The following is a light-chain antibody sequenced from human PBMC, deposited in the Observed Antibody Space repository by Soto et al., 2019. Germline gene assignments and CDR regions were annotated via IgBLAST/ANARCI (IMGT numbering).Light chain of an antibody. CDR1: RSDVGGYDY. J-gene: IGLJ2*01. Sequence: QSALTQPRSVHGSPGQSVTISCTGTRSDVGGYDYVSWYQQYPGKAHKLMIYDVIKRPSGVPDRFSGSKSGNTASLTISGLQAEDDVDYYCCSYAGSYNVVFGGGTKLTVL. CDR3: CSYAGSYNVV. CDR2: DVI. V-gene: IGLV2-11*01.